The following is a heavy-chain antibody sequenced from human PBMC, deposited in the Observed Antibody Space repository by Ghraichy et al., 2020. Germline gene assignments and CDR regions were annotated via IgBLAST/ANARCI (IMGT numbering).Heavy chain of an antibody. J-gene: IGHJ4*02. CDR2: IWYDGSNK. CDR3: ASDRGYGSGSYYNDFDY. CDR1: GFTFSSYG. V-gene: IGHV3-33*01. Sequence: GESLNISCAASGFTFSSYGMHWVRQAPGKGLEWVAVIWYDGSNKYYADSVKGRFTISRDNSKNTLYLQMNSLRAEDTVVYYCASDRGYGSGSYYNDFDYWGQGTLVTVSS. D-gene: IGHD3-10*01.